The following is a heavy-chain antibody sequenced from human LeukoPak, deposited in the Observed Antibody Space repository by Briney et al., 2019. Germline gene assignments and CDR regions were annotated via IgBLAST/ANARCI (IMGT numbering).Heavy chain of an antibody. CDR2: ISGSGGST. J-gene: IGHJ4*02. Sequence: PGGSLRLSCVASGFSFTTHAMGWVRQAPGKGLEWVSHISGSGGSTKYSGSVKGRFTISRDNSKNTLYLQINSLGADDTAVYYCAKISSGWSYYFDYWGQGTLVTVSS. CDR3: AKISSGWSYYFDY. D-gene: IGHD6-19*01. V-gene: IGHV3-23*01. CDR1: GFSFTTHA.